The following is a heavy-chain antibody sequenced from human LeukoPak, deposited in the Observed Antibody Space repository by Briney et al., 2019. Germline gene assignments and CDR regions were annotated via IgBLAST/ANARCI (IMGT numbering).Heavy chain of an antibody. Sequence: PGGSLRLSCAASEFTFDDYTMHWVRQAPGKGLEWVSAISGSGGSTYYADSVKGRFTVSRDNSENTLYLQMNSLRDEDTAVYYCAKYKGAALYYHYGLDVWGPGTTVIVSS. V-gene: IGHV3-23*01. J-gene: IGHJ6*02. CDR1: EFTFDDYT. CDR3: AKYKGAALYYHYGLDV. CDR2: ISGSGGST. D-gene: IGHD1-14*01.